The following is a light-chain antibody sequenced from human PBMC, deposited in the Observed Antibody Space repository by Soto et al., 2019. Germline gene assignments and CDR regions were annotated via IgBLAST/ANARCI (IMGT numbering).Light chain of an antibody. J-gene: IGKJ4*01. V-gene: IGKV3-15*01. Sequence: EVVLTQSPGTLSLSPGERATLSCRASQSVTSTYLAWYQQKPGQAPRLLIYDASTRATGIPARFSGSGSGTDFTLTISSLQSEDFAVYYCQQHNKWPLTFGGGTKVDIK. CDR2: DAS. CDR1: QSVTSTY. CDR3: QQHNKWPLT.